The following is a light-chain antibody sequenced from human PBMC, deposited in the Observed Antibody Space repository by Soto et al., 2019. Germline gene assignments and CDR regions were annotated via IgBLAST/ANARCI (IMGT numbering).Light chain of an antibody. CDR2: EVS. CDR3: SSYAGNNIVV. Sequence: QSVLTQPPSVPGSPGQSVTISCSGTSGDVGGYNYVSWYQQHPGTAPKLVIYEVSERPSAVPDRFSGSKSGNTASLTVSGLQADDEADYYCSSYAGNNIVVFGGGTQLTVL. CDR1: SGDVGGYNY. J-gene: IGLJ2*01. V-gene: IGLV2-8*01.